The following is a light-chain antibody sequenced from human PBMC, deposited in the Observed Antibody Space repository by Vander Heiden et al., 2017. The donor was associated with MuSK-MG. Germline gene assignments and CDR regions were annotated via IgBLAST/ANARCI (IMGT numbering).Light chain of an antibody. J-gene: IGKJ4*01. V-gene: IGKV3-11*01. Sequence: EVVLTQSPRTLSSSPGETATLSCRASQHVGDCLAWYKQKPGQAPRLLISGASKRAPDIPGRFSGSGSGTDFTLTIRNLDSEDFALYFCQQCDSWPLSFGGGTNV. CDR2: GAS. CDR3: QQCDSWPLS. CDR1: QHVGDC.